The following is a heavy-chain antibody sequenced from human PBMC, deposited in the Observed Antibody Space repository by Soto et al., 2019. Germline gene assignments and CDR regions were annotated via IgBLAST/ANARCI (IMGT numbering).Heavy chain of an antibody. CDR3: ARDIGGWEQWVNWFDP. Sequence: QVQLQESGPGLVKPSETLSLTCTVSGGSISSYYWSWIRQPPGKGLGWIGYIYYSGSTNYNPSLKSRVTISVDTSKNQCSLKLSSVTAADTAVYYCARDIGGWEQWVNWFDPWGQGTLVTVSS. V-gene: IGHV4-59*01. J-gene: IGHJ5*02. D-gene: IGHD1-26*01. CDR1: GGSISSYY. CDR2: IYYSGST.